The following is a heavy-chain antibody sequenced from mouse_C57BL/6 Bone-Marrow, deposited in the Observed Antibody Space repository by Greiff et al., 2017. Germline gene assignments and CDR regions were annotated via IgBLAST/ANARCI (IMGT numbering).Heavy chain of an antibody. V-gene: IGHV1-72*01. CDR3: ARWVHYYGIYYYAMDN. D-gene: IGHD1-1*01. CDR1: GYTFTSYW. Sequence: QVQLQQPGAELVKPGASVKLSCKASGYTFTSYWMHWVKQRPGRGLEWIGRIDPNSGGTKYNAKFKSKATLTVDKPSSTAYMQLSSLTSEDSAVSNCARWVHYYGIYYYAMDNWGQGTSGTVSS. CDR2: IDPNSGGT. J-gene: IGHJ4*01.